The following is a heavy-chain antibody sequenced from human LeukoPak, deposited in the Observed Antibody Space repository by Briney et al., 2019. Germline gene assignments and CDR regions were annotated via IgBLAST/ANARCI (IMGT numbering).Heavy chain of an antibody. CDR1: GGSISSYY. Sequence: SETLSLTCTVSGGSISSYYWSWIRQPAGKGLEWIGRIYTSGRTNYNPSLKSRVTMSVDTSKNQFSLRLSSVTAADTAVYYCAREGDDYYDSSGYYLWGQGTLVTVSS. V-gene: IGHV4-4*07. CDR3: AREGDDYYDSSGYYL. CDR2: IYTSGRT. J-gene: IGHJ5*02. D-gene: IGHD3-22*01.